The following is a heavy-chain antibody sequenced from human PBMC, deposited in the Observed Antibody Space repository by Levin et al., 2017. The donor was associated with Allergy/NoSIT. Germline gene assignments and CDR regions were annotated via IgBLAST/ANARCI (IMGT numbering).Heavy chain of an antibody. CDR3: ATYFNTSGYDDH. J-gene: IGHJ5*02. V-gene: IGHV3-53*01. CDR2: IYGGGAT. CDR1: GFSVRNNR. Sequence: GESLKISCAASGFSVRNNRMNWVRQAPGKGPEWVSVIYGGGATYYKESVRGRITISRDDSKNMVFLQMDNLRDEDTATYFCATYFNTSGYDDHWGQGSLVTVSS. D-gene: IGHD3-22*01.